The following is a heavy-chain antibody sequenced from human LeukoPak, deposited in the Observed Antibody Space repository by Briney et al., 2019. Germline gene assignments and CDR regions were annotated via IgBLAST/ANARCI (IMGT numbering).Heavy chain of an antibody. V-gene: IGHV3-30*02. J-gene: IGHJ4*02. Sequence: GGSLRLSCAASGFTFSDYGMHWVRQAPGKGLEWVALIRYDGSNEYYADSVKGRFTISRDSSKSTLYLQMNSLRAKDTAVYYCAKELTVGTTSKNLDYWGQGTLVTVSS. CDR1: GFTFSDYG. CDR3: AKELTVGTTSKNLDY. D-gene: IGHD1-26*01. CDR2: IRYDGSNE.